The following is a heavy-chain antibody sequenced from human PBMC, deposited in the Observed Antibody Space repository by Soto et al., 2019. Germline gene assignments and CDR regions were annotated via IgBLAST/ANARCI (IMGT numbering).Heavy chain of an antibody. CDR2: IYYSGST. CDR1: GGSISSYY. D-gene: IGHD2-15*01. CDR3: ARDHATPTYYYYYMDV. V-gene: IGHV4-59*01. J-gene: IGHJ6*03. Sequence: PSETLSLTCTVSGGSISSYYWSWIRQPPGKGLEWIGYIYYSGSTNYNPSLKSRVTISVDTSKNQFSLKLSSVTAADTAVYYCARDHATPTYYYYYMDVWGKGTTVTVSS.